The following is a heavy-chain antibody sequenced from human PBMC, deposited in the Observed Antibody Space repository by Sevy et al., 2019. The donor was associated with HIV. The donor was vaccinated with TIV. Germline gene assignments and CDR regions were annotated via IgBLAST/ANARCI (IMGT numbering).Heavy chain of an antibody. J-gene: IGHJ6*02. CDR3: ARGECSSSSCYYYYGMDV. CDR2: INTNTGNP. V-gene: IGHV7-4-1*02. D-gene: IGHD2-2*01. Sequence: ASVKVSCKASGYTFTSYVMNWVRQAPGQGLEWMGWINTNTGNPTYAQGFTGRFVFSLNTSDSTAYLQISSLKAEDTAMYYCARGECSSSSCYYYYGMDVWGQGATVTVSS. CDR1: GYTFTSYV.